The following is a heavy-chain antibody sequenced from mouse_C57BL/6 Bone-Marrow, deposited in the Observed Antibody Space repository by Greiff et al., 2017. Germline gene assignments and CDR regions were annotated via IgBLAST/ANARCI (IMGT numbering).Heavy chain of an antibody. D-gene: IGHD2-5*01. J-gene: IGHJ3*01. CDR3: ARPLRYSKAWFAY. Sequence: QVQLQQSGAELARPGASVKLSCKASGYTFTSYGISWVKQRTGQGLEWIGEIYPRSGNTYYNEKFKGKATLTADKSSSTAYMELRSLTSEDSAVYFCARPLRYSKAWFAYWGQGTLFTVSA. CDR2: IYPRSGNT. V-gene: IGHV1-81*01. CDR1: GYTFTSYG.